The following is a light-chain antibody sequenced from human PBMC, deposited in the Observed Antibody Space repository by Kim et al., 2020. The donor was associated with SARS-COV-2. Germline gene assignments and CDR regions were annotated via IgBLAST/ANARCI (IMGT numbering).Light chain of an antibody. V-gene: IGLV4-69*01. Sequence: QPVLTQSPSASASLGASVKLTCTLSSGHSSYAIAWHQQHPEKGPRYLMKLNSDGSHSKGDGIPDRFSGSSSGAERYLTISSPQSEDEADYYCQTWGTGIRVFGGGTKLTVL. J-gene: IGLJ3*02. CDR1: SGHSSYA. CDR2: LNSDGSH. CDR3: QTWGTGIRV.